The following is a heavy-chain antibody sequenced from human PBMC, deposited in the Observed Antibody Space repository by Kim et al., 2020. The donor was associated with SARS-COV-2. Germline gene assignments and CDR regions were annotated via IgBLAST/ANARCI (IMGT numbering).Heavy chain of an antibody. Sequence: DSVKGRYTISTHNSQTSLYLQMNSLRAEDTALYYCAKVAAAGTHYYGMDVWGQGTTVTVSS. D-gene: IGHD6-13*01. CDR3: AKVAAAGTHYYGMDV. J-gene: IGHJ6*02. V-gene: IGHV3-43*01.